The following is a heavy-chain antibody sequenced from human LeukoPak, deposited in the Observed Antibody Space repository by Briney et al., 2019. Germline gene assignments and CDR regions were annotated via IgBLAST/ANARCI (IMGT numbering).Heavy chain of an antibody. V-gene: IGHV3-7*01. CDR1: GFTFSNYW. Sequence: GGSLRLSCAASGFTFSNYWINWVRQAPGKGLEWVANINQDGSEKYYVDSVKGRFTISRDNAKNTLYLQMNSLRAEDTAVYYCAREHNWTDDPAFACWGQGTLVTVSS. D-gene: IGHD1-20*01. CDR3: AREHNWTDDPAFAC. J-gene: IGHJ4*01. CDR2: INQDGSEK.